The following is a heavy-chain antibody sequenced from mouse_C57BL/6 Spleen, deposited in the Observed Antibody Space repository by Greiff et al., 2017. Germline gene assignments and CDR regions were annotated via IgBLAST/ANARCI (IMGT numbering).Heavy chain of an antibody. CDR1: GYTFTSYW. CDR3: ARERGTTVVHYFDY. V-gene: IGHV1-53*01. CDR2: INPSNGGT. Sequence: QVHVKQPGTELVKPGASVKLSCKASGYTFTSYWMHWVKQRPGQGLEWIGNINPSNGGTNYNEKFKSKATLTVDKSSSTAYMQLSSLTSEDSAVYYCARERGTTVVHYFDYWGQGTTLTVSS. J-gene: IGHJ2*01. D-gene: IGHD1-1*01.